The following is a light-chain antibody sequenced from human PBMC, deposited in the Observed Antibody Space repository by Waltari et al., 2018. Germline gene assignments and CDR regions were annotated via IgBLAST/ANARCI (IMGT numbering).Light chain of an antibody. J-gene: IGKJ1*01. CDR2: DAS. Sequence: EIMLTXSPGTLSLSPGERATLSCRASQSISKSLAWYQQKPGQAPTRLIFDASSRATGIPDRFSGSGSGTDFSLTISRLEPEDVAVYYCQKYGTLPATFGQGTKVEIK. V-gene: IGKV3-20*01. CDR1: QSISKS. CDR3: QKYGTLPAT.